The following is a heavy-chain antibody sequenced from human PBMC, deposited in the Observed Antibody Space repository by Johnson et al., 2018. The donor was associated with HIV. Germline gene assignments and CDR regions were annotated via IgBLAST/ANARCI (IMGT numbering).Heavy chain of an antibody. J-gene: IGHJ3*02. CDR2: INWNSGRK. CDR1: GFTVSSNY. Sequence: VQLVESGGGLIQPGGSLRLSCAASGFTVSSNYMSWVRQVPGQGLEWVSGINWNSGRKGYADSVKGRFTISRDNAKNSLYLQMNSLRAEDTALYYCARDNNLSSAFDIWGQGTMVTVSS. D-gene: IGHD2/OR15-2a*01. V-gene: IGHV3-20*04. CDR3: ARDNNLSSAFDI.